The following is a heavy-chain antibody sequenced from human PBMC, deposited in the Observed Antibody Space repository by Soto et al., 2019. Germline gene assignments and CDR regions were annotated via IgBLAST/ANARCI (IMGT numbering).Heavy chain of an antibody. Sequence: QVQLVESGGGVVQPGRSLRLSCAASGFTFSSYAMHWVRQAPGKGLEWVAVISYDGSNKYYADSVKGRFTISRDNSKNTLYLQMNSLRAEDTAVYYCARSWTNSDFWAYWGQGTLVTVSS. D-gene: IGHD3-3*01. CDR3: ARSWTNSDFWAY. CDR2: ISYDGSNK. V-gene: IGHV3-30-3*01. J-gene: IGHJ4*02. CDR1: GFTFSSYA.